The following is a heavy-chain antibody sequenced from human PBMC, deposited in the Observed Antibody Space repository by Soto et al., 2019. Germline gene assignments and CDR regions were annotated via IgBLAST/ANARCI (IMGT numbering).Heavy chain of an antibody. Sequence: QVQLVESGGGVVQPGRSLRLSCAASGFTFSSYGMHWVLQAPGKGLEWVAVISYDGSNKYYADSVKGRFTISRDNSKNTLYLQMNSLRAEDTAVYYCAKDQIAAAGFFDYWGQGTLVTVSS. CDR1: GFTFSSYG. CDR2: ISYDGSNK. D-gene: IGHD6-13*01. J-gene: IGHJ4*02. V-gene: IGHV3-30*18. CDR3: AKDQIAAAGFFDY.